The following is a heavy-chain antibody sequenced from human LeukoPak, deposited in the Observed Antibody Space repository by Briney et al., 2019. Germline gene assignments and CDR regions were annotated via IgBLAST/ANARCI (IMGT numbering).Heavy chain of an antibody. J-gene: IGHJ5*02. V-gene: IGHV3-9*01. CDR2: ISWNSGSI. CDR3: ARGSREYWFDP. Sequence: PGRSLRLSCAASGFTFDDYAMHWVRQAPGKGLEWVSGISWNSGSIGYADSVKGRFTISRDNAKNSLYLQMNSLRAEDTAVYYCARGSREYWFDPWGQGTLVTVSS. CDR1: GFTFDDYA.